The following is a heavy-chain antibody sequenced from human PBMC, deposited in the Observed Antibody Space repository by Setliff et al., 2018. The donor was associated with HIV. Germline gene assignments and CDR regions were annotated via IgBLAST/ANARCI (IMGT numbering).Heavy chain of an antibody. CDR3: ARAGSSGCPY. CDR1: GYTFTGYY. J-gene: IGHJ4*02. Sequence: ASVKVSCKASGYTFTGYYMHWVRQAPGQGLEWMGWINPNSGGTTYAQKFQGRVTMTRDTSISTAYMELSSLSSEDTAVYYCARAGSSGCPYWGQGTLVTVSS. D-gene: IGHD6-19*01. V-gene: IGHV1-2*02. CDR2: INPNSGGT.